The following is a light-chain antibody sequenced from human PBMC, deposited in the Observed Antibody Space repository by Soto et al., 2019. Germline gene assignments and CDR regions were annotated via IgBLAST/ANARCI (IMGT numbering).Light chain of an antibody. CDR3: EHSYPNPYT. CDR1: QNIGKY. V-gene: IGKV1-39*01. J-gene: IGKJ2*01. CDR2: AAS. Sequence: DIQMTQSPSSQSAVVGDRVTITCRASQNIGKYLNWYQQKPGKAPNLLIYAASSLQSGVPPRFSGCGSGTDFTLTISSLQPEDFATYFCEHSYPNPYTFGQGTKLEIK.